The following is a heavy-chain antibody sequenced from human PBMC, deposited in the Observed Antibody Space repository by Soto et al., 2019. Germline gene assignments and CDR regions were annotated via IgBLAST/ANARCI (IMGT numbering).Heavy chain of an antibody. CDR2: IYYSGST. J-gene: IGHJ5*02. V-gene: IGHV4-59*01. CDR1: GGSISSYY. Sequence: SETLSLTCTVSGGSISSYYWSWIRQPPGKGLKWIGYIYYSGSTNYNPSLKSRVTISVDTSKNQFSLKLSSVTAADTAVYYCARAADDYTRGNWFDPWGQGTLVTVSS. CDR3: ARAADDYTRGNWFDP. D-gene: IGHD4-4*01.